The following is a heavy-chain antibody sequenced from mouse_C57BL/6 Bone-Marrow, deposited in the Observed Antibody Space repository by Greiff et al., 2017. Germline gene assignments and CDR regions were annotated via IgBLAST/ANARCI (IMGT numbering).Heavy chain of an antibody. CDR3: ARQPDSRFDY. D-gene: IGHD1-1*01. Sequence: EVKLVESGGDLVKPGGSLKLSCAASGFTFSSYGMSWVRQTPDKRLEWVATISSGGSYTYYPDSVKGRFTIYRDNAKNTLYLQMSSLKSEDTAMYYCARQPDSRFDYWGQGTTLTVSS. CDR2: ISSGGSYT. V-gene: IGHV5-6*02. CDR1: GFTFSSYG. J-gene: IGHJ2*01.